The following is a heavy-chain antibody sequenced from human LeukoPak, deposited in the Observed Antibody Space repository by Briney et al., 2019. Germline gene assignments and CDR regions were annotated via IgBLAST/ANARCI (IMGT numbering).Heavy chain of an antibody. V-gene: IGHV1-18*01. Sequence: ASVKVSCKASGYTSANFGITWVRQAPGQELEWMGWISVYNGNTNYAQNLQGRVTLTTDTSTSTAYMELRSLRSDDTALYYCARTCSSSSCYMVHWGQGTLVTVSS. J-gene: IGHJ4*02. CDR2: ISVYNGNT. D-gene: IGHD2-2*02. CDR1: GYTSANFG. CDR3: ARTCSSSSCYMVH.